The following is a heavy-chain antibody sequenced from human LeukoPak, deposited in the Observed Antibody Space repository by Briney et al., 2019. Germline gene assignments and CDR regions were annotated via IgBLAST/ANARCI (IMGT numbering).Heavy chain of an antibody. CDR2: IIPIFGTA. D-gene: IGHD3-10*01. CDR3: ARDYYGSGSYYTYYYYYYMDV. J-gene: IGHJ6*03. CDR1: GGTFSSYA. Sequence: SVKVSCKASGGTFSSYAISWVRQAPGQGLEWMGGIIPIFGTANYAQKFQGRVTITADESTSTAYMELSSLRSEDTAVYYCARDYYGSGSYYTYYYYYYMDVWGKGTPVTVSS. V-gene: IGHV1-69*13.